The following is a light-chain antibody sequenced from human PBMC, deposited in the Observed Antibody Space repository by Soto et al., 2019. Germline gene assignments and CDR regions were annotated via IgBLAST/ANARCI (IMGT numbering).Light chain of an antibody. CDR2: DNS. V-gene: IGLV1-40*01. J-gene: IGLJ2*01. Sequence: QSVLTQPPSVSGAPGQRVTISCTGSRSNIGAGYDVHWYQQFPGRAPKLLIYDNSHRPSGVPDRFSGSKSGTSASLAITGLQAEDEADYYCQSYDSSLSGLVVFGGGTKVTVL. CDR3: QSYDSSLSGLVV. CDR1: RSNIGAGYD.